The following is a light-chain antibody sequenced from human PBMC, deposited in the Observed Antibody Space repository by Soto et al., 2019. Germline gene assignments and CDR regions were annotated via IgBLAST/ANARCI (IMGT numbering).Light chain of an antibody. J-gene: IGKJ4*01. CDR3: QQAHSFSLT. Sequence: DIQMTQSQSSVSASVGDRVTITCRASQDITYWLAWYQQTPGKVPKVLIYDASSLQGGVPSRFSGSGSGTDFTLTISSLQPEDSATYYCQQAHSFSLTFGGGTKVEIK. V-gene: IGKV1D-12*01. CDR1: QDITYW. CDR2: DAS.